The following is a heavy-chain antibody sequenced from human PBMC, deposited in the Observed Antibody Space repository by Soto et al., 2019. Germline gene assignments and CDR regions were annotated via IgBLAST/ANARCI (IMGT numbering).Heavy chain of an antibody. CDR2: IYWDDDK. CDR1: GFSLSTSGVG. J-gene: IGHJ4*02. CDR3: AHRALYSSTSRYYFDY. V-gene: IGHV2-5*02. D-gene: IGHD6-13*01. Sequence: QITLKESGPTLVKPTQTLTLTCTFSGFSLSTSGVGVGWIRQPPGKALEWLALIYWDDDKRYSPSLKSRLTITKDAPKNRGVLTMTNMDPVDTATYYCAHRALYSSTSRYYFDYWGQGTLVTVSS.